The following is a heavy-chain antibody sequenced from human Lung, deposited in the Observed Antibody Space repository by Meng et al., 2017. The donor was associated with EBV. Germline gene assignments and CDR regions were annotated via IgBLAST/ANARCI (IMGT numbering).Heavy chain of an antibody. V-gene: IGHV4-34*01. D-gene: IGHD4-23*01. CDR1: SDSFSEYY. J-gene: IGHJ4*02. CDR3: ARGSPTVATDS. CDR2: INHSGST. Sequence: QVQHKHSGAGLLKPSETLSLAGAVYSDSFSEYYWSWIRQLPGKGLEWIGEINHSGSTNYNPSLKSRVTMSLDTSKRQFSLRLNSVTAADTGVYYCARGSPTVATDSWGQGTLVTVSS.